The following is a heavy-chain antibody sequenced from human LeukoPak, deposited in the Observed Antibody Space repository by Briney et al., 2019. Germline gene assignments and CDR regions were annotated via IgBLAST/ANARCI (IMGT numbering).Heavy chain of an antibody. J-gene: IGHJ4*02. V-gene: IGHV1-18*01. Sequence: ASVKVSCKASGYTFTSYGISWVRQAPGQGLEWMGWISAYNGNTKYAQKLQGRVTMTTDTSTSTVYMELSSLRSEDTAVYYCARAQRTGFGEPNDYWGQGTLVTVSS. CDR2: ISAYNGNT. CDR3: ARAQRTGFGEPNDY. CDR1: GYTFTSYG. D-gene: IGHD3-10*01.